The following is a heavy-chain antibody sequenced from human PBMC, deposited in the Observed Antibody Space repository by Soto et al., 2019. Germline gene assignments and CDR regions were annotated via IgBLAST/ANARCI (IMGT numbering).Heavy chain of an antibody. CDR3: ATFDV. Sequence: QVQLQESGPGLLKPSQTLSLTCTVSGGSISSGDYYWSWIRQAPGKGLEWIGYLSFSGSNYNPSLNSRATISVDSSKNQFSLKLSSVTAADTAVYYCATFDVWGRGTTVTVS. J-gene: IGHJ6*02. CDR2: LSFSGS. V-gene: IGHV4-30-4*01. CDR1: GGSISSGDYY.